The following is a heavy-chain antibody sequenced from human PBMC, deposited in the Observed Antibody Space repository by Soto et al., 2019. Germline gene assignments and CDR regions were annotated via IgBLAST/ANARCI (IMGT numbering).Heavy chain of an antibody. CDR1: GGSISSYY. V-gene: IGHV4-59*01. J-gene: IGHJ4*02. CDR3: ARDNGYSYGYTLDH. Sequence: QVQLQESGPGLVKPSETLSLTCTVSGGSISSYYWSWIRQPPGKGLEWIGYIYYSGSTNYNHSLKSRVTSSVDTSKNQFPLKLSSVTAADTAVYYCARDNGYSYGYTLDHWGQGTLVTVSS. D-gene: IGHD5-18*01. CDR2: IYYSGST.